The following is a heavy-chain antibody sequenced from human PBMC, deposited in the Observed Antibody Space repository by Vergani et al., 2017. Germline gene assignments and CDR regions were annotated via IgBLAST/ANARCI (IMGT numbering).Heavy chain of an antibody. CDR3: VRGTKDTRAYCGLDV. CDR1: GFKFNEYI. D-gene: IGHD2-15*01. J-gene: IGHJ6*02. Sequence: EGQLVESGGGLAKPGGSLRLSCAASGFKFNEYIMNWVRQAPGKGLEWVSSISGSERYIFYAASLKGRVTISRNNAENSLDLQLSNLRVDDTGVYYCVRGTKDTRAYCGLDVWGQGTTVTVSS. V-gene: IGHV3-21*06. CDR2: ISGSERYI.